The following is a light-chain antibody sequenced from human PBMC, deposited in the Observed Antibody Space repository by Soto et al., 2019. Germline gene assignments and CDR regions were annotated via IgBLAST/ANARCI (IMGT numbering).Light chain of an antibody. Sequence: EIVLTQSPATLSLSPGERATLSCRSSHSVGTYLAWYQQKPGQAPRLLIYGSSNRATGIPARFSGSGSGTDFSLTISSLEPEDFVVYYCQQRTNWPSLFTFGPGTKVDIK. J-gene: IGKJ3*01. V-gene: IGKV3-11*01. CDR1: HSVGTY. CDR2: GSS. CDR3: QQRTNWPSLFT.